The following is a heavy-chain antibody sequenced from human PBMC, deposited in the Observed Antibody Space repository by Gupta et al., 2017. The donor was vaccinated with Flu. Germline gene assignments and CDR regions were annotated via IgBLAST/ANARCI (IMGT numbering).Heavy chain of an antibody. CDR3: TRHVGSGSYHYGMDV. CDR2: IRSKANSYAT. CDR1: GFPFMGFV. D-gene: IGHD1-26*01. J-gene: IGHJ6*02. Sequence: EVQLVESGGGLVQPGGSLKLSCAPSGFPFMGFVMHWVRQASGKWLEWVGRIRSKANSYATAYAASVKGRFTISRDDSKNTAYLQMNSLKTEDTAVYYCTRHVGSGSYHYGMDVWGQGTTVTVSS. V-gene: IGHV3-73*02.